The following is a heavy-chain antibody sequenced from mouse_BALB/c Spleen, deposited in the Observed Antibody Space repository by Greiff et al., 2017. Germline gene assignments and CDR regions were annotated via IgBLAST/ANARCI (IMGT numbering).Heavy chain of an antibody. V-gene: IGHV1S81*02. D-gene: IGHD1-1*01. CDR1: GYTFTSYY. J-gene: IGHJ2*01. CDR3: TMGVYYGSSDFDY. CDR2: INPSNGGT. Sequence: QVQLQQPGAELEKPGASVKLSCKASGYTFTSYYMYWVKQRPGQGLEWIGGINPSNGGTNFNEKFKSKATLTVDKSSSTAYMQLSSLTSEDSAVYYCTMGVYYGSSDFDYWGQGTTLTVSS.